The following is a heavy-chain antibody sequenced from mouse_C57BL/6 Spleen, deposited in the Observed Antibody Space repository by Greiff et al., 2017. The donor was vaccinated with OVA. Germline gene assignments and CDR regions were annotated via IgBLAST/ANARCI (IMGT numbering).Heavy chain of an antibody. CDR3: TTKNYYGSSYWYFDV. V-gene: IGHV14-4*01. Sequence: VQLKQSGAELVRPGASVKLSCTASGFNIKDDYMPWVKQRPEQGLEWIGWIDPENGDTEYASKFQGKATITADTSSNTAYLQLSSLTSEDTAVYYCTTKNYYGSSYWYFDVWGTGTTVTVSS. D-gene: IGHD1-1*01. CDR1: GFNIKDDY. CDR2: IDPENGDT. J-gene: IGHJ1*03.